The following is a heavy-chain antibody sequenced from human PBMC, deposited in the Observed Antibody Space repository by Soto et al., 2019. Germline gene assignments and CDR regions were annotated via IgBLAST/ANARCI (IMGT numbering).Heavy chain of an antibody. J-gene: IGHJ6*02. CDR2: IYYSGST. CDR3: ARLYANRRAYYYYYGMDV. CDR1: GGSISSSSYY. D-gene: IGHD2-8*01. Sequence: SETLSITCTVSGGSISSSSYYWGWIRQPPGKGLEWIGSIYYSGSTYYNPSLKSRVTISVDTSKNQFSLKLSSVTAADTVVCYCARLYANRRAYYYYYGMDVWGQGTTVT. V-gene: IGHV4-39*01.